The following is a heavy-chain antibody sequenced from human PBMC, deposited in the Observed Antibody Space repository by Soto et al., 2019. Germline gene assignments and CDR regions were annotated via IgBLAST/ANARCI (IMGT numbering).Heavy chain of an antibody. J-gene: IGHJ4*02. CDR2: ITTRGGRT. Sequence: EVQLLESGGGLTQPGGSLRLACAASGFSFSSYAMSWVRQAPSQGLEWVASITTRGGRTYYADSVRGRFTISRDNFSNALYLEMNSLRAEDTAIYYCEKEYYYDPSGPYSDLYFDSWGQGTLVTVSS. V-gene: IGHV3-23*01. D-gene: IGHD3-22*01. CDR3: EKEYYYDPSGPYSDLYFDS. CDR1: GFSFSSYA.